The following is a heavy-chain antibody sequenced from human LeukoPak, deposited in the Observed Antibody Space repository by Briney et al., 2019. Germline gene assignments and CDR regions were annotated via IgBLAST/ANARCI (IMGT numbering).Heavy chain of an antibody. V-gene: IGHV3-43*01. J-gene: IGHJ4*02. CDR3: AKDISLHGYNYPFDY. D-gene: IGHD3-22*01. Sequence: ADSVKGRFTISRDNSKNSLSLQMNSLRTEDTAFYYCAKDISLHGYNYPFDYWGQGTLVTVSS.